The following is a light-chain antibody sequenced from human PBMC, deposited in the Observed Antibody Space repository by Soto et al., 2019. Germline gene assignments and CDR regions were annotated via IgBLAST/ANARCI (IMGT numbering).Light chain of an antibody. CDR1: QSLSSNY. J-gene: IGKJ1*01. V-gene: IGKV3-20*01. CDR3: HQCDSSPWT. CDR2: GAS. Sequence: IVLTQSPGTLSLSPGERATLSCRASQSLSSNYLAWYQQKPGQAPRLLIYGASSRATGIPDRFSGSGSGTDFTLTISRLEPEDFAVFYCHQCDSSPWTFGQGTKVDI.